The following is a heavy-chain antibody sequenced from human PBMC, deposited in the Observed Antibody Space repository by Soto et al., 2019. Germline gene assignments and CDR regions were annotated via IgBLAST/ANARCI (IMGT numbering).Heavy chain of an antibody. Sequence: PSETLSLTCTVSGGSISSGDYYWSWIRQPPGKGLEWIGYIYYSGSTYYNPSLKSRVTISVDTSKNQFSLKLSSVTAADTAVYYCARGRVTGYQSRYFDLWGRGTLVTVSS. D-gene: IGHD3-9*01. CDR2: IYYSGST. J-gene: IGHJ2*01. CDR3: ARGRVTGYQSRYFDL. V-gene: IGHV4-30-4*01. CDR1: GGSISSGDYY.